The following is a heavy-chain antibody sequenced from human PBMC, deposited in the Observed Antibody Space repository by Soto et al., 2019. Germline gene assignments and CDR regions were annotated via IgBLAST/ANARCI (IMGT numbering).Heavy chain of an antibody. J-gene: IGHJ4*02. D-gene: IGHD6-19*01. CDR1: GGTFSSYA. Sequence: SVKVSCKASGGTFSSYAISWLRQAPGQGLEWMGGIIPIFGTANYAQKFQGRVTITADESTSTAYMELSSLRSDDTAVYYCARISSASSGWLPDYWGQGTLVTVSS. CDR2: IIPIFGTA. CDR3: ARISSASSGWLPDY. V-gene: IGHV1-69*13.